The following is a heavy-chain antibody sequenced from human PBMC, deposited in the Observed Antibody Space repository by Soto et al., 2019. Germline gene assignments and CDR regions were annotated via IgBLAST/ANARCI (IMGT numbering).Heavy chain of an antibody. CDR1: GGSISSGDYY. CDR3: ARCASSCSLGF. Sequence: QVELQESGPGLAKPSQTLSLTCTVSGGSISSGDYYWSWIRQPPGKGLEWIGYIYYSGSTYYNPSPLSRVNISVDTSKNQFSLKLSSVTAADTAVYYCARCASSCSLGFWGQGTLVTVPS. CDR2: IYYSGST. J-gene: IGHJ4*02. D-gene: IGHD2-15*01. V-gene: IGHV4-30-4*01.